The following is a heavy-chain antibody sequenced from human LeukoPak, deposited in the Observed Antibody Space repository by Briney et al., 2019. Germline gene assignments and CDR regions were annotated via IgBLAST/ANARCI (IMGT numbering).Heavy chain of an antibody. Sequence: PGGSLRLSCAASGFTVSSTYMCWVRQAPGKGLEWVSVIYSGGSTYYADSVRGRFTISRDKSKNTLYLQMNSLRAEDTAVYYCARDRGLDPWGQGTLVTVTS. D-gene: IGHD3-22*01. V-gene: IGHV3-53*01. J-gene: IGHJ5*02. CDR3: ARDRGLDP. CDR2: IYSGGST. CDR1: GFTVSSTY.